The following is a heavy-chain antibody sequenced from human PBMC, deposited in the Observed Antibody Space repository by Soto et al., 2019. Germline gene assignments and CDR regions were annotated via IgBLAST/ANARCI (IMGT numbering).Heavy chain of an antibody. J-gene: IGHJ4*02. CDR3: AREGVYGGRQPDY. CDR1: GYTFTGYY. D-gene: IGHD2-15*01. V-gene: IGHV1-2*02. CDR2: INPNSGDT. Sequence: ASVKVSCKASGYTFTGYYMHWVRQAPGQGLEWMGWINPNSGDTKYAQKFQGRVTMTRDTSISTAYTELSSLRSDDAAVYYCAREGVYGGRQPDYWGQGTLVTVSS.